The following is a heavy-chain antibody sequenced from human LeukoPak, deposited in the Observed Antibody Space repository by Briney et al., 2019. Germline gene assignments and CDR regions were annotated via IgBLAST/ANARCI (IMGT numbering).Heavy chain of an antibody. V-gene: IGHV1-2*04. Sequence: GASVKVSCKASGYTFTGYYMHWVRQAPGHGLEWMGWINPNSGGTNYAQKFQGWVTMTRDTSISPAYMELSRLRSDDTAVYYCARGYGETADFDYWGQGPLVTVSS. CDR1: GYTFTGYY. D-gene: IGHD4-17*01. CDR3: ARGYGETADFDY. J-gene: IGHJ4*02. CDR2: INPNSGGT.